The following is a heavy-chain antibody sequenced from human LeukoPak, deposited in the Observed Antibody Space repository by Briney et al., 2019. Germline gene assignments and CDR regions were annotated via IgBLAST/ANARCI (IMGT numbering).Heavy chain of an antibody. CDR3: ARVYFDWLSIDY. J-gene: IGHJ4*02. Sequence: SETLSLTCTVSGGSISSYYWSWIRQPPGKGLEWIGYIYYSGSTNYNPSLKSRVTISVDTSKNQFSLRLSSVTAADTAVYYCARVYFDWLSIDYWGQGTLVTVSS. V-gene: IGHV4-59*01. D-gene: IGHD3-9*01. CDR1: GGSISSYY. CDR2: IYYSGST.